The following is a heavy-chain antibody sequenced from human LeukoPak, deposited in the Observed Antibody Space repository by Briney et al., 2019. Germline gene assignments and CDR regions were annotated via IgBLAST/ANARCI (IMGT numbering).Heavy chain of an antibody. J-gene: IGHJ4*02. CDR2: IYYSGST. CDR3: ARGYSSGWSWDY. CDR1: GGSISSGGYY. Sequence: SQTLSLTCTVSGGSISSGGYYWSWIRQHPGKGLEWIGYIYYSGSTYYNPSLKSRVTISADTSKNQFSLKLSSVTAADTAVYYCARGYSSGWSWDYWGQGTLVTVSS. V-gene: IGHV4-31*03. D-gene: IGHD6-19*01.